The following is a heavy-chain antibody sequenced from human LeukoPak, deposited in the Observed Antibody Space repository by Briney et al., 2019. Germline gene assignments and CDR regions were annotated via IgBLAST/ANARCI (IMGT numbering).Heavy chain of an antibody. CDR2: IYHSGST. J-gene: IGHJ4*02. V-gene: IGHV4-38-2*02. CDR3: ARDHRTFGAR. CDR1: GYSISSGYY. Sequence: SETLSLTCTVSGYSISSGYYWGWIRQPPGKGLEWIGSIYHSGSTYYNPSLKSRVTISVDTSKNHFSLKLSSVTAADTAVYYCARDHRTFGARWGQGTLVTVSS. D-gene: IGHD3-16*01.